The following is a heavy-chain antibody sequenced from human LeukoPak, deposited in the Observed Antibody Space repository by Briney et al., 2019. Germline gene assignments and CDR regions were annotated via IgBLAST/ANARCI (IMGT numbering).Heavy chain of an antibody. CDR1: GFTFSSYW. CDR3: ARGGYGSGSYFLLNY. CDR2: INSDGSST. D-gene: IGHD3-10*01. Sequence: PGGSLRLSCAASGFTFSSYWMHWVRQAPGKGLVWVSRINSDGSSTSYADSVKGRFTISRDNAKNTLYLQMNSLRAEDTAVYYCARGGYGSGSYFLLNYWGQGTLVTVSS. V-gene: IGHV3-74*01. J-gene: IGHJ4*02.